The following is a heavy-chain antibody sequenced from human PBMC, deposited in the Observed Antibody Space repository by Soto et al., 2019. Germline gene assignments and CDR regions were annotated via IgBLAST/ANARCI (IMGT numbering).Heavy chain of an antibody. J-gene: IGHJ2*01. CDR1: GFTFSSYS. Sequence: EVQLVESGGGLVKPGGSLRLSCAASGFTFSSYSMNWVRQAPGKGLEWVSSISSSSSYIYYADSVKGRFTIARDNAKNSLYLQMNSLRAEDTAVYYCARTIAAAVRDWYFDLWGRGTLVTVSS. V-gene: IGHV3-21*01. D-gene: IGHD6-13*01. CDR2: ISSSSSYI. CDR3: ARTIAAAVRDWYFDL.